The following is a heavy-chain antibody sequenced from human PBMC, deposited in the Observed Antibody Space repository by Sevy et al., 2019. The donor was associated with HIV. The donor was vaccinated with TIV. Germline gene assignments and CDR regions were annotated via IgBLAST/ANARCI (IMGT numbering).Heavy chain of an antibody. J-gene: IGHJ3*02. Sequence: GGSLRLSCAASGFTVSSYAMHWVRQAPGKGLEWVAVISYDGSNKYYADSVKGRFTISRDNSKNTLYLQMNSLRAEDTAVYYCARGAGDGYTGDAFDIWGQGTMVTVSS. CDR3: ARGAGDGYTGDAFDI. CDR1: GFTVSSYA. D-gene: IGHD5-12*01. CDR2: ISYDGSNK. V-gene: IGHV3-30-3*01.